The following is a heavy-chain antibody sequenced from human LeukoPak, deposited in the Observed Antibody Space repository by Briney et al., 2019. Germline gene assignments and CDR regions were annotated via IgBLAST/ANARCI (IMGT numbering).Heavy chain of an antibody. CDR3: AKGITRDSYYLDY. J-gene: IGHJ4*02. CDR1: GFTFSSDG. CDR2: VSNNGIDK. D-gene: IGHD1-20*01. V-gene: IGHV3-30*02. Sequence: GGSLRLSCAASGFTFSSDGIHWVRQAPGKGLEWVAFVSNNGIDKHYGDSVQGRFSSSRDNSKNTLYLEMKSLRVEDTVMYYCAKGITRDSYYLDYWGQGTLVTVSS.